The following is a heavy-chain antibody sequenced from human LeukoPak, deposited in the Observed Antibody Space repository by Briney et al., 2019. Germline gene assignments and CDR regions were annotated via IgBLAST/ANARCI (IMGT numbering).Heavy chain of an antibody. CDR3: AREFPGSSGYSLPI. J-gene: IGHJ4*02. CDR1: GYSFTSNG. D-gene: IGHD3-22*01. V-gene: IGHV1-2*02. CDR2: INPNTGGT. Sequence: ASVKVSCKASGYSFTSNGISWVRQAPGQGLEWMGWINPNTGGTNYAQKFQGRVTMTNDTSISTAYMELSRLRSDDTAVYYCAREFPGSSGYSLPIWGQGTLVTVSS.